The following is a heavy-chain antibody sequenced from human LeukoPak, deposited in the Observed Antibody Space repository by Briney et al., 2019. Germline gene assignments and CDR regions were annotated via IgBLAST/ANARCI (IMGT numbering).Heavy chain of an antibody. CDR2: IIPILDIA. CDR1: GGTFSSYA. V-gene: IGHV1-69*04. D-gene: IGHD3-10*01. J-gene: IGHJ6*02. Sequence: ASVKLSCKAYGGTFSSYALTWVRQAPGQGLEWMGRIIPILDIANYAQTFQGRVTITADKSTGTAYIELSSLSSEDTAVYYCARDQGVIAPPPYGLDVWGQGTTVTVSS. CDR3: ARDQGVIAPPPYGLDV.